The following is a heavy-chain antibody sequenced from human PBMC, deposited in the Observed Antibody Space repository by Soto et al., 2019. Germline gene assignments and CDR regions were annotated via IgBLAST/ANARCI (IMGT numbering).Heavy chain of an antibody. J-gene: IGHJ5*02. CDR2: ISPKNGNT. V-gene: IGHV1-18*04. Sequence: LLQSGAELKKPGASVKISCKASGYSFSTYDISWLRQAPGQGPEWMGRISPKNGNTNYAQNFQDRVTMTADTSSSTAYMELRGLRSDDTAKYYCATSYDSGFDPWGQGTLVTVSS. D-gene: IGHD3-3*01. CDR3: ATSYDSGFDP. CDR1: GYSFSTYD.